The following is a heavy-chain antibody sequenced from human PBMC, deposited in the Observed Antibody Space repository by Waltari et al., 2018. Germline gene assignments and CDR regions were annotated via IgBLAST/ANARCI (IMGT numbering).Heavy chain of an antibody. Sequence: QVQLVQSGAEVKKPGSSVKVSCKASGGTFSSYAISWVRQAPGQGLEWMGGISPILGTANYAQKFQVRVTITADESTSTAYMELSSLRSEDTAVYYCARAGGYGGNSGYFDYWGQGTLVTVSS. CDR2: ISPILGTA. V-gene: IGHV1-69*01. J-gene: IGHJ4*02. D-gene: IGHD5-12*01. CDR3: ARAGGYGGNSGYFDY. CDR1: GGTFSSYA.